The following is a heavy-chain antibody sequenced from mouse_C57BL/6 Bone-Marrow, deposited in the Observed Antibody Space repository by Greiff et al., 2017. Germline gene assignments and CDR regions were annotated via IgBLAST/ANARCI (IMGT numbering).Heavy chain of an antibody. CDR1: GYSFTDYN. CDR3: ASDGYYDWVWFAY. J-gene: IGHJ3*01. Sequence: VQLQQSGPELVKPGASVTISCKASGYSFTDYNMNWVKQSNGKSLEWIGVINPNYGTTSYNQKFKGKATLTVDQSSSTSYMQLNSLTSEDSAVYYCASDGYYDWVWFAYWGQGTLVTVSA. V-gene: IGHV1-39*01. D-gene: IGHD2-3*01. CDR2: INPNYGTT.